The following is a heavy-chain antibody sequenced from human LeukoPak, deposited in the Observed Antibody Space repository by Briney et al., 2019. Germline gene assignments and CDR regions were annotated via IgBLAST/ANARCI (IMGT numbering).Heavy chain of an antibody. CDR1: GFTFDDYA. CDR2: ISWNSGTI. J-gene: IGHJ4*02. D-gene: IGHD5-18*01. V-gene: IGHV3-9*03. CDR3: AKDLYRGEDTAMVTFDY. Sequence: GGSLRLSCAASGFTFDDYAMHWVGQAPGKGLEWVSSISWNSGTIGYADSVKGRFTISRDNAKNSLYLQMNSLRAEDMALYYCAKDLYRGEDTAMVTFDYWGQGTLITVSS.